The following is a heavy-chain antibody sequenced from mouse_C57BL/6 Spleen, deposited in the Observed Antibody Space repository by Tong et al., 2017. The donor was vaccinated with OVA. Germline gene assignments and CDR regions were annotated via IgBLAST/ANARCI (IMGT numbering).Heavy chain of an antibody. D-gene: IGHD2-4*01. CDR3: ARHEGYDYDYAMDY. CDR1: GFTFSSYA. V-gene: IGHV5-6*01. J-gene: IGHJ4*01. CDR2: ISSGGSYT. Sequence: EVQLQEPGGGLVKPGGSLKLSCAASGFTFSSYAMSWVRQTPDKRLEWVATISSGGSYTYYPDSVKGRFTISRDNAKNTLYMQMSRLKSEDTAMYYCARHEGYDYDYAMDYWGQGTSVTVS.